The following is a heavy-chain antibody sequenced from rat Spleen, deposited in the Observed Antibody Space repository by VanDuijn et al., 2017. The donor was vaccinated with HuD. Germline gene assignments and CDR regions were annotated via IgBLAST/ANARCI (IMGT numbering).Heavy chain of an antibody. Sequence: EVQLVESGGGLVQPGRSLKLSCAASGFTFSNYGMAWVRQAPTKGLEWVATISYDGSITYYRDSVKGRFTISRDNAKRTLYLQMDSLRSEDTATYYCTRGEEAIGGYWGQGVMVTVSS. CDR3: TRGEEAIGGY. J-gene: IGHJ2*01. CDR2: ISYDGSIT. CDR1: GFTFSNYG. V-gene: IGHV5-29*01. D-gene: IGHD1-11*01.